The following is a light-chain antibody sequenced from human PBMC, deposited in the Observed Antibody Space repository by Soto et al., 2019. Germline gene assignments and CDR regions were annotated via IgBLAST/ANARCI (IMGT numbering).Light chain of an antibody. V-gene: IGLV2-23*01. CDR2: EGS. CDR1: SSDVGSYSL. CDR3: CSYSRSTVV. J-gene: IGLJ2*01. Sequence: QSVLTQPASVSGSPGQSITISCTGTSSDVGSYSLVSWYQQHTGKAPKLMIFEGSKRPSGVSNRFSGSKSGNTASLTISGLQAEDEADYYCCSYSRSTVVFGGGTKLTVL.